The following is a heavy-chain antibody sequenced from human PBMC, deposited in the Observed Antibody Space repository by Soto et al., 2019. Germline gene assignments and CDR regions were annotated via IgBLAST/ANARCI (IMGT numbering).Heavy chain of an antibody. Sequence: SVKVSCKASGGTFSSYTSSWVRQAPGQGLEWMGRIIPILGIANYAQKFQGRVTITADKSTSTAYMELSSLRSEDTAVYYCARERPKDIVVVPAAINWYFDLWGRGTLVTVSS. CDR2: IIPILGIA. CDR1: GGTFSSYT. D-gene: IGHD2-2*01. J-gene: IGHJ2*01. CDR3: ARERPKDIVVVPAAINWYFDL. V-gene: IGHV1-69*04.